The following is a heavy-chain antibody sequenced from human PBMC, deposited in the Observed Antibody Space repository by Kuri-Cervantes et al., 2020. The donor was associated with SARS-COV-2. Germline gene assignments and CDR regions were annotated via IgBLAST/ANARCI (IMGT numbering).Heavy chain of an antibody. CDR1: GGSFSGYY. Sequence: SETLSLTCAVYGGSFSGYYWSWIRQPPGKGLEWIGEINHSGSTNYNPSLKSRFTISVDTSKNQFSLKLSSVTAADTAVYYCARDRRSARGMDVWGQGTTVTVSS. V-gene: IGHV4-34*01. CDR2: INHSGST. CDR3: ARDRRSARGMDV. J-gene: IGHJ6*02.